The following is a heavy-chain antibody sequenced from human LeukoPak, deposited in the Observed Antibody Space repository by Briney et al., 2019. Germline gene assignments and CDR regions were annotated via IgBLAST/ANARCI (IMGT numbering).Heavy chain of an antibody. CDR2: IYYSGST. Sequence: SETLSLTCTVSGGSISSYYWSWIRQPPGKGLEWIGYIYYSGSTIYNPSLKSRVTISVDTSKNQFSLKLSSVTAADTAVYYCARVGYDFWSGYPIYYYYYMDVWGKGTTVTVSS. CDR3: ARVGYDFWSGYPIYYYYYMDV. J-gene: IGHJ6*03. CDR1: GGSISSYY. V-gene: IGHV4-59*01. D-gene: IGHD3-3*01.